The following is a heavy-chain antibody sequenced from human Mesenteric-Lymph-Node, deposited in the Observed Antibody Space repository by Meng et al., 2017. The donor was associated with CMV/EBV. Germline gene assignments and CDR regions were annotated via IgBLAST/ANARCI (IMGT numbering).Heavy chain of an antibody. J-gene: IGHJ4*02. V-gene: IGHV5-51*01. CDR2: IYPGDSDT. Sequence: GGSLRLSCKGSGYSFTSYWIGWVRQMPGKGLEWMGIIYPGDSDTRYSPSFQGQVTISADKSISTAYLQWSSLKASDTAMYYCARSLKGGGATLDYWGQGTLVTVSS. CDR1: GYSFTSYW. D-gene: IGHD1-26*01. CDR3: ARSLKGGGATLDY.